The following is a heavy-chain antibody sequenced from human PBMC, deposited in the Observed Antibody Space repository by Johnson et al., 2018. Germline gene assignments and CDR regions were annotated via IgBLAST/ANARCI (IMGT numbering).Heavy chain of an antibody. V-gene: IGHV3-64*01. D-gene: IGHD1-26*01. CDR1: GFTFSSYA. Sequence: VQPVQSGGGLVQPGGSXRLSCAAYGFTFSSYAMHWVRQAPGKGLEYVSAISSNGGSTYYANSVKGRFTISRDNSKNTLYLQMGSLRAEDMAVYYCARGEYSGSYSATQYFQHWGQGTLVTVSS. CDR2: ISSNGGST. J-gene: IGHJ1*01. CDR3: ARGEYSGSYSATQYFQH.